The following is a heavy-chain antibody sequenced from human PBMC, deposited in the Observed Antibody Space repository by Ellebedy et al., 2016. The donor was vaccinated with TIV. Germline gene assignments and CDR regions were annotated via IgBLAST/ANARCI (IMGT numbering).Heavy chain of an antibody. Sequence: GGSLRLXCTVSGVSISDNYMIWIRRAPGKGLEWVSVIYSGERASYADSVKGRFTISRDNSNNMLSLQMNNLKFEDSALYYCARVNYDSGSYALDYWGQGTQVTVSS. J-gene: IGHJ4*02. D-gene: IGHD3-10*01. CDR2: IYSGERA. CDR3: ARVNYDSGSYALDY. CDR1: GVSISDNY. V-gene: IGHV3-53*01.